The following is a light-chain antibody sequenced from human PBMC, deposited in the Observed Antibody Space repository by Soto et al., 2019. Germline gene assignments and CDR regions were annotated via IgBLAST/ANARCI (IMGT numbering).Light chain of an antibody. V-gene: IGKV3D-15*01. CDR1: LYISNK. Sequence: EILMTHSPATLAMSSGEVANVSGRASLYISNKVAWYQQKPGQAPRLLIYAESTRATGVPGRFSGSGSGTEFTLTISSLPPEDFGIYYCKQYENYWTCGQGTTG. J-gene: IGKJ1*01. CDR2: AES. CDR3: KQYENYWT.